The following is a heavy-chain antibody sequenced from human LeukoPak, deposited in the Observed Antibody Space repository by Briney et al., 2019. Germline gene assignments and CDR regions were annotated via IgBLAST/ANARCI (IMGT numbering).Heavy chain of an antibody. D-gene: IGHD5-24*01. CDR1: GYSFTPYW. CDR2: IYPADSDT. CDR3: ARQDGRALYYFDY. J-gene: IGHJ4*02. V-gene: IGHV5-51*01. Sequence: GESLKISCKGSGYSFTPYWIGWVRHMRGKGLEWMGIIYPADSDTRYSPSFQGQVTISVDKSISTAYLQWSSLKASDTAIYYCARQDGRALYYFDYWGQGTLVTVSS.